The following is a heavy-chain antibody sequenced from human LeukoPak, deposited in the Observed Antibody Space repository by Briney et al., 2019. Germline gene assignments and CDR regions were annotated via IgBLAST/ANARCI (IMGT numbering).Heavy chain of an antibody. J-gene: IGHJ5*02. Sequence: ASVKVSCKASGYTFTGYYMHWVRQAPGQGLEWMGWINPNSGGTNYAQKFQGRVTMTRDTSISTAYMELSRLRSDDTAVYYCARDLGGYRIGFDPWGQGTLVSVSS. CDR2: INPNSGGT. V-gene: IGHV1-2*02. D-gene: IGHD2-2*01. CDR1: GYTFTGYY. CDR3: ARDLGGYRIGFDP.